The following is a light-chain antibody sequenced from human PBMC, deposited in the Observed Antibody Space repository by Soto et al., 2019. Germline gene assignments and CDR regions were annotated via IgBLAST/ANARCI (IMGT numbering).Light chain of an antibody. J-gene: IGKJ1*01. V-gene: IGKV3-20*01. CDR2: AAS. Sequence: EVVLTQSPGTVSLSPGERATLSCRASQSVTSNYLAWYQQKPGQAPRLLIYAASSRATGIPDRFSGSGSGTDXXXXXXXLEPEDFAVYYCHQYGSSITWTFGQGTKVEIK. CDR3: HQYGSSITWT. CDR1: QSVTSNY.